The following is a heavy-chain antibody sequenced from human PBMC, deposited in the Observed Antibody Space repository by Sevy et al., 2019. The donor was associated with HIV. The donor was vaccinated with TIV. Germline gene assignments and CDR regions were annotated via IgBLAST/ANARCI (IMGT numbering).Heavy chain of an antibody. V-gene: IGHV3-30*03. D-gene: IGHD6-13*01. CDR3: ARDFAAAGTYYFDY. CDR1: GFIFSAYG. Sequence: GGSLRLSCAASGFIFSAYGMHWVRQAPGKGLEWVAVISYDGSNKYYADSVKGRFTISRDNSKNTLYLQMNSLRAEDTAVYYCARDFAAAGTYYFDYWGQGTLVTVSS. J-gene: IGHJ4*02. CDR2: ISYDGSNK.